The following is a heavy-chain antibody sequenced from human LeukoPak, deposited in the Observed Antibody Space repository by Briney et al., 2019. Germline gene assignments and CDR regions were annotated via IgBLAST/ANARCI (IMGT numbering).Heavy chain of an antibody. Sequence: GSLRLSCAASGFTFSSYAMSWVRQPPGKGLEWIGEINHSGSTNYNPSLKSRVTISVDTSKNQFSLKLSSVTAADTAVYYCARVSFTIDYWGQGTLVTVSS. V-gene: IGHV4-34*01. CDR2: INHSGST. CDR1: GFTFSSYA. D-gene: IGHD3-10*01. CDR3: ARVSFTIDY. J-gene: IGHJ4*02.